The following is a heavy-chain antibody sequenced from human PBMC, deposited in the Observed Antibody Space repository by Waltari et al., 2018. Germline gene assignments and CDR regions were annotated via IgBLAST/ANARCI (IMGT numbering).Heavy chain of an antibody. CDR3: ARGIYFDY. D-gene: IGHD1-20*01. CDR2: TYSGGTT. J-gene: IGHJ4*02. Sequence: EVQLVESGGGLIQPGGSLRLSCAASGLTVGSHYMSWVRQAPGKGLEWVSVTYSGGTTYYADSVKGRFTISRDNSKNTLYLQMNNLRGEDTAIYYCARGIYFDYWGQGTLVTVSS. CDR1: GLTVGSHY. V-gene: IGHV3-53*01.